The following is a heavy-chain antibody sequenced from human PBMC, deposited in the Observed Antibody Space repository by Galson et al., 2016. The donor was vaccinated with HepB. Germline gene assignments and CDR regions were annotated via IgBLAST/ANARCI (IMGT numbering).Heavy chain of an antibody. CDR1: GFSFSSYW. V-gene: IGHV3-74*01. D-gene: IGHD2-15*01. CDR2: INGDGNKV. Sequence: SLRLSCAASGFSFSSYWMHWVRQAPGKGLVWVSRINGDGNKVNYADSVKGRFTISRDNAKNTLYLQMNSLRAEDTAVYYCVSSATLISWGQGTLVTVSS. J-gene: IGHJ5*02. CDR3: VSSATLIS.